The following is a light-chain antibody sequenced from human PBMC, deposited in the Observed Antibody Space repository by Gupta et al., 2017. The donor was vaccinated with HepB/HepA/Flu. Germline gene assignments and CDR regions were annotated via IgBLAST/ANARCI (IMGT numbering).Light chain of an antibody. CDR3: AAWEGSLNGWV. V-gene: IGLV1-44*01. CDR2: SNN. Sequence: SVLTQPPSASGSPGQRVTISCSGSSSNVGGNTVNWYQQLPGTAPKLVIYSNNQRPSGVPDRFSGSKSGTSASLAISGLQSEDEGDYYCAAWEGSLNGWVFGGGTKVTVL. CDR1: SSNVGGNT. J-gene: IGLJ3*02.